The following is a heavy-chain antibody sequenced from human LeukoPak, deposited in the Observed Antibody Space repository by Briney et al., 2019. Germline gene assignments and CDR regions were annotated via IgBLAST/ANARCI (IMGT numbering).Heavy chain of an antibody. CDR1: GGSISSYY. J-gene: IGHJ3*02. D-gene: IGHD3-3*01. V-gene: IGHV4-4*09. CDR2: IYTSGST. Sequence: SETLSLTCTVSGGSISSYYWSWIRQPPGKGLEWIGYIYTSGSTNYNPSLKSRVTISVDTSKNQCSLKLSSVTAADTAVYYCARPTYDFWSGLAFDIWGQGTMVIVSS. CDR3: ARPTYDFWSGLAFDI.